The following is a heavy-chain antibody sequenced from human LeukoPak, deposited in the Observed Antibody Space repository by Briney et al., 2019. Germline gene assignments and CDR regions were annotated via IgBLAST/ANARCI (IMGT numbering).Heavy chain of an antibody. CDR3: AKATLNYDFWSGYQGAFDY. Sequence: GRSLRLSCAASGFTFGDYAMHWVRQAPGKGLEWVSGISWNRGSIGYADSVKGRFTISRDNAKNSLYLQMNSLRAEDMALYYCAKATLNYDFWSGYQGAFDYWGQGTLVTVSS. V-gene: IGHV3-9*03. D-gene: IGHD3-3*01. CDR2: ISWNRGSI. J-gene: IGHJ4*02. CDR1: GFTFGDYA.